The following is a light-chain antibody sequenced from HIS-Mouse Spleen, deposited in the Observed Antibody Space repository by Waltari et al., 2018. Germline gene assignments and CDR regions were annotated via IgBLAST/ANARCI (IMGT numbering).Light chain of an antibody. J-gene: IGLJ2*01. Sequence: QSALTQPASVSGSPGQSITIPCPGPSSDVGSYNLVSWYQQHPGKAPKLMIYEGSKRPSGVSNRFSGSKSGNTASLTISGLQAEDEADYYCCSYAGSSTFVVVFGGGTKLTVL. CDR1: SSDVGSYNL. CDR3: CSYAGSSTFVVV. V-gene: IGLV2-23*03. CDR2: EGS.